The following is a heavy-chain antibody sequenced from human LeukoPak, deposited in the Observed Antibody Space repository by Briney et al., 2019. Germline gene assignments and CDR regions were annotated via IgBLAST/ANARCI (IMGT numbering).Heavy chain of an antibody. CDR3: ARAGSITIFRSLPRGYYYMDV. V-gene: IGHV1-69*13. CDR1: GGTFSSYA. Sequence: SVKVSCKASGGTFSSYAISWVRQAPGQGLEWMGGIIPIFGTANYAQKFQGRVTITADESTSTAYMELSSLRSEDTAVYYCARAGSITIFRSLPRGYYYMDVWGKGTTVTVSS. D-gene: IGHD3-3*01. CDR2: IIPIFGTA. J-gene: IGHJ6*03.